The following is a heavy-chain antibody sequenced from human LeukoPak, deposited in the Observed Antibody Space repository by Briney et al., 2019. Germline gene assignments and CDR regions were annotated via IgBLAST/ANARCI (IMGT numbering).Heavy chain of an antibody. Sequence: GGSLRLSCAASGFTVSSNYMSWVRQAPGKGLEWVSVIYSGGSTYYADSVKGRFTISRDNSKNTLYLQMNSLRAEDTAVYYCARVPAGYYGSGSYTFDYWGQGTLVTVSS. V-gene: IGHV3-53*01. CDR2: IYSGGST. CDR1: GFTVSSNY. J-gene: IGHJ4*02. CDR3: ARVPAGYYGSGSYTFDY. D-gene: IGHD3-10*01.